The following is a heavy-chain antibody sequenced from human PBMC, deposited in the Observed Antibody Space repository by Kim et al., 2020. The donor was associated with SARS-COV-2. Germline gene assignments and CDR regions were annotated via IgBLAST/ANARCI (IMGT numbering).Heavy chain of an antibody. CDR3: ARDDYYDSSGYQVRPHQMDV. D-gene: IGHD3-22*01. J-gene: IGHJ6*02. V-gene: IGHV1-3*01. CDR1: GYTFTSYA. CDR2: INAGNGNT. Sequence: ASVKVSCKASGYTFTSYAMHWVRQAPGQRLEWMGWINAGNGNTKYSQKFQGRVTITRDTSASTAYMELSSLRSEDTAVYYCARDDYYDSSGYQVRPHQMDVWGQGTTVTVSS.